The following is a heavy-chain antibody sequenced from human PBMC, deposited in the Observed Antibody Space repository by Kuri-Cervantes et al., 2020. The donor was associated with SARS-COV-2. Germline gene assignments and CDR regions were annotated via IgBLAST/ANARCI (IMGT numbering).Heavy chain of an antibody. CDR2: INPSSGGT. V-gene: IGHV1-2*02. D-gene: IGHD6-6*01. CDR3: ARDDTTSIAARFDY. Sequence: ASVKVSCKASGYTFSGYYMHWVRQAPGQGLEWMGWINPSSGGTNYAQKFQGRVTMTRDTSISTAYMELSRLRSDDTAVYYCARDDTTSIAARFDYWGQGTLVTVSS. CDR1: GYTFSGYY. J-gene: IGHJ4*02.